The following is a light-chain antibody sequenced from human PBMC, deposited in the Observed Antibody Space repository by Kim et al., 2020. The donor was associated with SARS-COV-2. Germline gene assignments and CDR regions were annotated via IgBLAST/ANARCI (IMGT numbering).Light chain of an antibody. Sequence: QPVLTQPPSVSGAPGQRVTISCTGSSSNIGAGHDVHWYQQLPGTAPKLLIYDDTNRPSEVPDRFSGSKSGTSASLAITGLQAEDEADYYCQAYDSSLSGVLFGGGTQLTVL. CDR2: DDT. CDR1: SSNIGAGHD. J-gene: IGLJ2*01. CDR3: QAYDSSLSGVL. V-gene: IGLV1-40*01.